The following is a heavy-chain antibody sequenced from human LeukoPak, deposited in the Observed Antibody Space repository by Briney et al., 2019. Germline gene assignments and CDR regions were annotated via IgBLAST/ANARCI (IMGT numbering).Heavy chain of an antibody. CDR3: ARAERVLRYFDWLPHFDY. J-gene: IGHJ4*01. CDR2: IIPTFGTS. CDR1: ALTFTNYA. Sequence: ASVKLSCKASALTFTNYAINWVRQAPGQGLEWMGGIIPTFGTSSYAQRFQGRVTLTAAESTSTVYMELSSLRSEDTAVYYCARAERVLRYFDWLPHFDYWGQGTLVTVSS. D-gene: IGHD3-9*01. V-gene: IGHV1-69*13.